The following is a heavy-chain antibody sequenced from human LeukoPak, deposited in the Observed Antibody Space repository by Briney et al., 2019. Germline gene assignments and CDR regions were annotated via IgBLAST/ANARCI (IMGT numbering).Heavy chain of an antibody. D-gene: IGHD2-2*02. CDR1: GYNFTSYW. V-gene: IGHV5-51*01. CDR3: ARHPNYCSSTSCYKGDYYYYMDV. Sequence: GESLKISCKGSGYNFTSYWLGWVRQMPGKGLEWVGIIYPGDSDTRYGPSFRGQVTISADKSISTASLQWSSLKASDTAMYYCARHPNYCSSTSCYKGDYYYYMDVWGTGTTVTVSS. J-gene: IGHJ6*03. CDR2: IYPGDSDT.